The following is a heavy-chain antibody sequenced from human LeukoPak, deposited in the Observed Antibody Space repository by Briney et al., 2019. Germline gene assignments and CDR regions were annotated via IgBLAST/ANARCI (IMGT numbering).Heavy chain of an antibody. V-gene: IGHV3-48*01. CDR3: ARDLWYYGSGSPYYYYYGMDV. D-gene: IGHD3-10*01. CDR2: ISSSSSTI. CDR1: GFTFSSYS. Sequence: GGSLRLSCAASGFTFSSYSMNWVRQAPGKGLEWVSYISSSSSTIYYADSVKGRFTISREHAKNSLYLQMNSLRAEDTAVYYCARDLWYYGSGSPYYYYYGMDVWGQGTTVTVSS. J-gene: IGHJ6*02.